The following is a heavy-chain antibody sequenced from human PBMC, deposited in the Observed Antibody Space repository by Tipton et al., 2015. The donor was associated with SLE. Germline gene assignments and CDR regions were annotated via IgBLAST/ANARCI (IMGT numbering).Heavy chain of an antibody. D-gene: IGHD4-17*01. CDR3: ARVHDYGDYGVGYNWFDP. CDR2: MYARGST. V-gene: IGHV4-61*02. J-gene: IGHJ5*02. Sequence: TLSLTCTVSGDSISSGSYFWSWIRQPAGKELEWIGRMYARGSTYYNPSLKSRVRISVDTYNNQFSLRLSSVTAADTAVYYCARVHDYGDYGVGYNWFDPWRQGTLVTVSS. CDR1: GDSISSGSYF.